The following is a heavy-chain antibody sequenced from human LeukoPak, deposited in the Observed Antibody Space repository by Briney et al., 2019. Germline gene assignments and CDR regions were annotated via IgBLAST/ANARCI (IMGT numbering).Heavy chain of an antibody. CDR3: ARPKYYDILTGRGRNWYFDL. CDR2: IYSDGST. D-gene: IGHD3-9*01. J-gene: IGHJ2*01. Sequence: GGSLRLSCAASGFTVRKNDMSWVRQAPGKGLEWVSVIYSDGSTNYADSVKGRFTISRDNSKNTLNLQMNSLRADDTAVYYCARPKYYDILTGRGRNWYFDLWGRGTLVTVSS. CDR1: GFTVRKND. V-gene: IGHV3-53*01.